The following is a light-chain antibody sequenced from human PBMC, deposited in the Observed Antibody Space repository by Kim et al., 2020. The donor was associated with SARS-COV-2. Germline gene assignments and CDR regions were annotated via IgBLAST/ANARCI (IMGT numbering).Light chain of an antibody. CDR3: QQSYSTPPIT. CDR1: QSISSY. V-gene: IGKV1-39*01. CDR2: AAS. J-gene: IGKJ5*01. Sequence: SVGDRVTSTCRASQSISSYLNLYQQKPGKAPKLLIYAASSVQSGVPSRFSGSGSGTEFTLTISSLQPEDFATYYCQQSYSTPPITFGQGTRLEIK.